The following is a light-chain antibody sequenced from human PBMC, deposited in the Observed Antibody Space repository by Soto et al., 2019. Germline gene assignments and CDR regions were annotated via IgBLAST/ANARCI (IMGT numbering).Light chain of an antibody. CDR2: EVS. CDR3: SSYTTTTRL. J-gene: IGLJ3*02. CDR1: SSDIGSNNY. Sequence: QSALTQPASVSGSPGQSITISCTGTSSDIGSNNYVSWYQQHPGKAPKLMIYEVSNRPSGVSNHFSGSKSGNTASLTISGLRAEDEAVYYCSSYTTTTRLFGGGTKLTVL. V-gene: IGLV2-14*01.